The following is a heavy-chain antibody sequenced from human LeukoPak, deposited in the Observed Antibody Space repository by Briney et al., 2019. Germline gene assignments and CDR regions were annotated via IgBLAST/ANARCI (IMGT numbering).Heavy chain of an antibody. Sequence: PSETLSLTCPVSGCSISRYYWSWIRQPPGQGLEWIGYIYYSGSPNYNPSLKSRVTISVDTSKNQFSLKLSSVTAADTAVYYCARTRGSWGSSGHYYPRRFDPWGQGTLVTVSS. CDR3: ARTRGSWGSSGHYYPRRFDP. V-gene: IGHV4-59*01. CDR2: IYYSGSP. J-gene: IGHJ5*02. CDR1: GCSISRYY. D-gene: IGHD3-22*01.